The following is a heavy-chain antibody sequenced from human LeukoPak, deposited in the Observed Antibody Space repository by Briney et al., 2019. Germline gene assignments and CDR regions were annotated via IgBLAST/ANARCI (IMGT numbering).Heavy chain of an antibody. D-gene: IGHD3-10*01. CDR3: AKLTSASGAYGVDV. CDR2: IRGSGGSK. Sequence: GGSLRLSCAASGFTFSSYAMNWVRQAPGKGLEWVSTIRGSGGSKHYADSVEGRFTISRDNSKNTVYLQMNSLRAEDTAIYYCAKLTSASGAYGVDVWGQGTTVTVSS. V-gene: IGHV3-23*01. J-gene: IGHJ6*02. CDR1: GFTFSSYA.